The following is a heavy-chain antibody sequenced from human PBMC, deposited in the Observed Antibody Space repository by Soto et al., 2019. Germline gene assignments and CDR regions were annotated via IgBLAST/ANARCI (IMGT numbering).Heavy chain of an antibody. CDR2: ISAYNGNT. Sequence: VKVSCKASGYTFTSYGISWVRQAPGQGLEWMGWISAYNGNTNYAQKLQGRVTMTTDTSTSTAYMELRSLRSDDTAVYYCAFNYYDSSGRLLFDYWGPGSLVTVSS. CDR1: GYTFTSYG. V-gene: IGHV1-18*04. D-gene: IGHD3-22*01. CDR3: AFNYYDSSGRLLFDY. J-gene: IGHJ4*02.